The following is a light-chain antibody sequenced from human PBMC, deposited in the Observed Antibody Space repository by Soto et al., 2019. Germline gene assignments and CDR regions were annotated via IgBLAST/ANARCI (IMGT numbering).Light chain of an antibody. CDR1: RSFASSY. CDR3: HHYDSSPPYT. J-gene: IGKJ2*01. Sequence: EIVLTQSPATLSLSPGERATLSCRASRSFASSYLAWYQHKPGQAPRLLIYAASSRATDIPDRFIGSGSGTDFTLTISRLEPDDSAVYYCHHYDSSPPYTFGQGTKLEIK. CDR2: AAS. V-gene: IGKV3-20*01.